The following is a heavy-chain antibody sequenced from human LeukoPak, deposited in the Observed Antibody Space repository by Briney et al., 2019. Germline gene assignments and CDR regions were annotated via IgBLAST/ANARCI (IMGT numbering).Heavy chain of an antibody. D-gene: IGHD4-17*01. Sequence: PGESLKISCKGSGNSFTSNWIGWVRQVPGKGLEWMGIIYPGDSDTRYSPSFQGQVTISADKSISTAYLQWSSLKASDTAMYYCASGPTVTTASFDYWGQGTLVTVSS. CDR2: IYPGDSDT. CDR1: GNSFTSNW. J-gene: IGHJ4*02. CDR3: ASGPTVTTASFDY. V-gene: IGHV5-51*01.